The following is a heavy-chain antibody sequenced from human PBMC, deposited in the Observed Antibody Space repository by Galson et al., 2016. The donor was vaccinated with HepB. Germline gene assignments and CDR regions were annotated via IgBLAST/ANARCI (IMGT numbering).Heavy chain of an antibody. D-gene: IGHD1-26*01. V-gene: IGHV1-18*01. Sequence: SVKVSCKAYGNYFTTYGFTWVRQAPGQGLEWMGWIGAYNGNTHSAQKFQARVTLTRNTFTPTVYLELGGLRLADTAVYYCAAHSGTNSWGRKALDDWGQGTLITVSS. CDR3: AAHSGTNSWGRKALDD. CDR2: IGAYNGNT. CDR1: GNYFTTYG. J-gene: IGHJ4*02.